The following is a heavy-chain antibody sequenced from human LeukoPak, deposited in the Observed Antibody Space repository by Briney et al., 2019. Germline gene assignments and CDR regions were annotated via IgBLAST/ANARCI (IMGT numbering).Heavy chain of an antibody. CDR3: ARAFRYCSSTSCYLDP. Sequence: GGSLRLSCAASGFTFSDYYMSWIRQAPGKGLEWVSYISTSSYTNYADSVKGRFTISRDNAKNSLYLQMNSLRAEDTAVYYCARAFRYCSSTSCYLDPWGQGTLVAVSS. D-gene: IGHD2-2*01. V-gene: IGHV3-11*06. CDR1: GFTFSDYY. CDR2: ISTSSYT. J-gene: IGHJ5*02.